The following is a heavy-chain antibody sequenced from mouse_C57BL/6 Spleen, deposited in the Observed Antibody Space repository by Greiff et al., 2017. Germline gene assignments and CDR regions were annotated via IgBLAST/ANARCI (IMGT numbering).Heavy chain of an antibody. D-gene: IGHD1-1*01. CDR3: ARHYYGSSSLFDY. CDR1: GYSFTGYY. J-gene: IGHJ2*01. CDR2: INPSTGGT. V-gene: IGHV1-42*01. Sequence: VQLKESGPELVKPGASVRISCKASGYSFTGYYMNWVKQSPEKSLEWIGEINPSTGGTTYNQKFKAKATLTVDKSSSTAYMQLKSLTSEDSAVYYCARHYYGSSSLFDYWGQGTTLTVSS.